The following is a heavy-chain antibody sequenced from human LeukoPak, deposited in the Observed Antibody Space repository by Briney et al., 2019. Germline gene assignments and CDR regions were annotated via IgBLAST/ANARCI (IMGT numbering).Heavy chain of an antibody. CDR2: IKQDGSEK. D-gene: IGHD2-2*02. V-gene: IGHV3-7*01. J-gene: IGHJ5*02. Sequence: GGSLRLSCAASGFTFSSYWMSWVHQAPGKGLEWVANIKQDGSEKYYVDSVKGRFTISRDNAKNSLYLQMNSLRAEDTAVYYCARDQDCSSTSCYIGWFDPWGQGTLVTVSS. CDR3: ARDQDCSSTSCYIGWFDP. CDR1: GFTFSSYW.